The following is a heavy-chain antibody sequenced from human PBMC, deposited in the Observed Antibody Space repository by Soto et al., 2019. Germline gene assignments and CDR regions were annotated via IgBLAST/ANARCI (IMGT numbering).Heavy chain of an antibody. Sequence: PSETLSLTCAVYGGSFSGYYWSWIRQPPGKGLEWIGEINHSGSTNYNPSLKSRVTISVDTSKNQFSLKLSSVTAADTAVYYCARGGIAAACLPFYYYGMDVWGQGTTVTVSS. CDR2: INHSGST. CDR1: GGSFSGYY. CDR3: ARGGIAAACLPFYYYGMDV. J-gene: IGHJ6*02. D-gene: IGHD6-13*01. V-gene: IGHV4-34*01.